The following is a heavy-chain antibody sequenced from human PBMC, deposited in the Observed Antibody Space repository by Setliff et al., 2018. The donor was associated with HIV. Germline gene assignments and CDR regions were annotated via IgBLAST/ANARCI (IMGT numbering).Heavy chain of an antibody. J-gene: IGHJ5*02. Sequence: PSETLSLTCSVSGGSIDNNKYYWTWIRQPPGKGPEWTGSIYHTGRTYYNRSLESRLTISIDTSKNQFSLKLTSVTAADTAMYYCASRIYYYDESRVLREEGFVPWGQGTLVT. CDR3: ASRIYYYDESRVLREEGFVP. CDR1: GGSIDNNKYY. CDR2: IYHTGRT. V-gene: IGHV4-39*01. D-gene: IGHD3-22*01.